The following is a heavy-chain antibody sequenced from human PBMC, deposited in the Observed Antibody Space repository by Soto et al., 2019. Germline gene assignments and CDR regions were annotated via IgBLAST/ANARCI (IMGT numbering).Heavy chain of an antibody. CDR1: GFTFSNDG. Sequence: EVQLVESGGGLVKPGGSLRLSCAASGFTFSNDGMNWVRQAPGKGLEWVSSISSSGNYMYYADSVKGRFTISRDNAKNSLYLQMNSLRAEDTAVYYCARDCSSTSCYGGHFDYWGQGTLVTVSS. D-gene: IGHD2-2*01. V-gene: IGHV3-21*01. J-gene: IGHJ4*02. CDR2: ISSSGNYM. CDR3: ARDCSSTSCYGGHFDY.